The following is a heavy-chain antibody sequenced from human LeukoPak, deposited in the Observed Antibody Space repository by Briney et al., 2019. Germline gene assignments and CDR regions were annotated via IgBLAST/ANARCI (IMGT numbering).Heavy chain of an antibody. Sequence: ASVKVSCKASGYTFTSYGISWVRQAPGQGLEWMGWISAYNGNTNYAQKLQGRVTMTTDTSTSTAYMELRSLRSDDTAVYYCTRQCYDSSGYWSSRDYWGQGTLVTVSS. CDR3: TRQCYDSSGYWSSRDY. D-gene: IGHD3-22*01. V-gene: IGHV1-18*01. J-gene: IGHJ4*02. CDR1: GYTFTSYG. CDR2: ISAYNGNT.